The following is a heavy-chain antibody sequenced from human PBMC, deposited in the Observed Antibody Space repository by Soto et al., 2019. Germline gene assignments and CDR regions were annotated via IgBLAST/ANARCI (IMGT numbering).Heavy chain of an antibody. CDR3: AKPRGVDTGTPQYNWFDP. Sequence: GESLKISCAASGFTFSSYGMHWVRQAPGKGLEWVAVISYDGSNKYYADSVKGRFTISRDNSKNTLYLQMNSLRAEDTAVYYCAKPRGVDTGTPQYNWFDPWGQGTLVTVSS. D-gene: IGHD1-1*01. CDR2: ISYDGSNK. J-gene: IGHJ5*02. V-gene: IGHV3-30*18. CDR1: GFTFSSYG.